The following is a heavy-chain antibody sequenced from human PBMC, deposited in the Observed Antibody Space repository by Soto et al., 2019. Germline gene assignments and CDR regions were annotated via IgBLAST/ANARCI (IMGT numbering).Heavy chain of an antibody. CDR1: GDSVSSNSAA. CDR2: TYDRSKWYN. Sequence: SQTLSLTCVISGDSVSSNSAAWNWIRQSPSRGLEWLGRTYDRSKWYNDYAVSVKSRITINPDTSKNQFSLQLNSVTPEDTAVYYCAREGVDKYYYDSSGYYYYGMDVWGQGTTVTVSS. V-gene: IGHV6-1*01. CDR3: AREGVDKYYYDSSGYYYYGMDV. D-gene: IGHD3-22*01. J-gene: IGHJ6*02.